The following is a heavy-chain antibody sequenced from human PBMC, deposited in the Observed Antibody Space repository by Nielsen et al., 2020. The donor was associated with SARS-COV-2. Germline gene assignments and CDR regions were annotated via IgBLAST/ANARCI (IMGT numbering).Heavy chain of an antibody. CDR1: GFTFSSYG. J-gene: IGHJ4*02. CDR2: ISYDGSDK. CDR3: ARFGRITMIVVAIRGPYFDY. V-gene: IGHV3-30*03. D-gene: IGHD3-22*01. Sequence: GESLKISCAASGFTFSSYGMHWVRQAPGKGLEWVAVISYDGSDKYYVDSVKGRFTISRDNAKNSLYLQMNSLRAEDTAVYYCARFGRITMIVVAIRGPYFDYWGQGTLVTVSS.